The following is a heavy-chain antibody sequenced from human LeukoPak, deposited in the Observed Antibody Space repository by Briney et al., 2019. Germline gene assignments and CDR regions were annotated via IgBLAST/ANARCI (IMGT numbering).Heavy chain of an antibody. CDR2: IYYSGST. J-gene: IGHJ4*02. CDR1: GGSISSSSYY. V-gene: IGHV4-39*01. CDR3: ARLPLLPYSSGYYDY. Sequence: SETLSLTCTVSGGSISSSSYYWGWIRQPPGKGLEWIGSIYYSGSTYYNPSLKSRVTISVDTSKNQFSLKLSSVAAADTAVYYCARLPLLPYSSGYYDYWGQGTLVTVSS. D-gene: IGHD6-19*01.